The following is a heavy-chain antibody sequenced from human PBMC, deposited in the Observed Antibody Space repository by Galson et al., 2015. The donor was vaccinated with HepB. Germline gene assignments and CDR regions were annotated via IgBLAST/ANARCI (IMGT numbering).Heavy chain of an antibody. CDR1: GFTFSSYS. CDR2: ISSSSTI. V-gene: IGHV3-48*04. Sequence: LRLSCAASGFTFSSYSMNWVRQAPGKGLEWVSYISSSSTIYYADSVKGRFTISRDNAKNSLYLQMNSLRAEDTAVYYCMAVAGRGVAYWGQGTLVTVSS. J-gene: IGHJ4*02. D-gene: IGHD6-19*01. CDR3: MAVAGRGVAY.